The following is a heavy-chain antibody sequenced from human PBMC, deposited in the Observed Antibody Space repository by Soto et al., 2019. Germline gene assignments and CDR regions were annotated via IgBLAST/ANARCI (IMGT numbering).Heavy chain of an antibody. CDR2: ISTDSDRA. CDR1: GYAFNKHG. Sequence: QIQLVQSGAEVKKAGASVKVSCKASGYAFNKHGISWVRRAPGQGLEWMGWISTDSDRADYAQKFQCRLTMTTDTSTTTAYMDRRSVRSDDTAIYVCGRGRDCSSFSCHDSFDMWGQGTMVSVS. V-gene: IGHV1-18*01. CDR3: GRGRDCSSFSCHDSFDM. D-gene: IGHD2-2*01. J-gene: IGHJ3*02.